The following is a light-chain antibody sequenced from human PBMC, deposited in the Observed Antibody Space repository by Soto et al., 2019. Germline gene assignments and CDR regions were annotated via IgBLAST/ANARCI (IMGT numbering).Light chain of an antibody. V-gene: IGKV3-15*01. J-gene: IGKJ2*01. CDR1: QSVRSN. Sequence: EIVMTQSPATLSVSPGERATLSCRASQSVRSNLAWYQQKPGQAPRLLIYGASTRATGIPARFSGSGSGTEFTLTISSLQSEDFAVYYCQQYGSSVYTFGQGTKLEIK. CDR3: QQYGSSVYT. CDR2: GAS.